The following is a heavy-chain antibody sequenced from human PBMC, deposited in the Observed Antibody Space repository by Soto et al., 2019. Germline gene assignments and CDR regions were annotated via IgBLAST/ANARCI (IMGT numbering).Heavy chain of an antibody. CDR1: GFTFSDYY. J-gene: IGHJ4*02. V-gene: IGHV3-11*06. D-gene: IGHD1-26*01. CDR2: ITTSSSYT. CDR3: ARDMNSGTYHDY. Sequence: GGSLRLSCAASGFTFSDYYMSWVRQAPGKGLEWVSYITTSSSYTNYADSVKGRFTISRDNAKNSLYLQMNGLRAEDTAVYYCARDMNSGTYHDYWGQGXLVTVSS.